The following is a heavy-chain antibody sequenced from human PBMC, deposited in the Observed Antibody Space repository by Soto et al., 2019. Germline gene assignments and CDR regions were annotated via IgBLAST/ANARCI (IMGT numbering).Heavy chain of an antibody. J-gene: IGHJ4*02. CDR1: GFTFSSYA. D-gene: IGHD6-19*01. V-gene: IGHV3-23*01. CDR3: AKDRRSKGSGSRGGFDY. CDR2: ISGSGGST. Sequence: GGSLRLSCAASGFTFSSYAMSWVRQAPGKGLEWVSAISGSGGSTYYADSVKGRFTISRDNSKNTLYLQMNSLRAEDTAVYYCAKDRRSKGSGSRGGFDYWGQGTLVTVSS.